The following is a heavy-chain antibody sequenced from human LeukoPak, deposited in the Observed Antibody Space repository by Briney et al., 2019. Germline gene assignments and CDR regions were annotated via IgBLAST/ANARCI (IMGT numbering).Heavy chain of an antibody. Sequence: PGGSLRLSCAASGLTFSDYYTTWIRQAPGKGLEWVSSISGTGTTIYSADSVRGRFTVSRDNARNSLFLHMNSLRAEDTAVYYCAVQITMIVVVPYFDYWGQGTLVTVSS. V-gene: IGHV3-11*04. CDR2: ISGTGTTI. CDR1: GLTFSDYY. D-gene: IGHD3-22*01. CDR3: AVQITMIVVVPYFDY. J-gene: IGHJ4*02.